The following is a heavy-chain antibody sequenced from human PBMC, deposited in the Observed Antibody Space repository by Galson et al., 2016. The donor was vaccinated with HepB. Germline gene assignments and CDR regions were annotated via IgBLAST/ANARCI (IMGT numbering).Heavy chain of an antibody. J-gene: IGHJ2*01. CDR2: IYYSGSS. Sequence: SETLSLTCTVSGGSISSSSYYGGWIRQPPGKGLEWIGSIYYSGSSYYNPSLESRVTMSVDTSKNQFSLKLNSVTAADTAVYYCARRDYGSGSYHNWYFDLWGRGTLVTVFS. CDR1: GGSISSSSYY. V-gene: IGHV4-39*01. CDR3: ARRDYGSGSYHNWYFDL. D-gene: IGHD3-10*01.